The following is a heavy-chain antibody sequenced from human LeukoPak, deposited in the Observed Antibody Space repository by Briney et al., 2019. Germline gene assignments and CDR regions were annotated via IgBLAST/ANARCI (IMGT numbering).Heavy chain of an antibody. CDR1: GGTFSSYA. Sequence: GASVKVSCKASGGTFSSYAISWVRQAPGQGLEWMGGIIPIFGTANYAQKFQGRVTITADESTSTAYMELSSLRSEDTAVYYCARSRYYDSSGPYYFDYWGQGTLVTVSS. CDR2: IIPIFGTA. V-gene: IGHV1-69*13. D-gene: IGHD3-22*01. J-gene: IGHJ4*02. CDR3: ARSRYYDSSGPYYFDY.